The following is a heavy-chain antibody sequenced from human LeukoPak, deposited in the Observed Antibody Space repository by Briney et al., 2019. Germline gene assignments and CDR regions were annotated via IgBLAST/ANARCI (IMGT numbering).Heavy chain of an antibody. CDR2: ISSSSSYI. D-gene: IGHD3-10*01. CDR1: GFTFSSYS. V-gene: IGHV3-21*01. J-gene: IGHJ4*02. CDR3: ARDANHYYGSGSYEVDY. Sequence: PGGSLRLXCAASGFTFSSYSMNWVRQAPGKGLEWVSPISSSSSYIYYADSVKGRFTISRDNAKNSLYLQMNSLRAEDTAVYYCARDANHYYGSGSYEVDYWGQGTLVTVSS.